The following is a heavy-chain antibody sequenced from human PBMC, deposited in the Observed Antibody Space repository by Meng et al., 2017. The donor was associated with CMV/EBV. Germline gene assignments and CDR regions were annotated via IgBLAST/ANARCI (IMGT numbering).Heavy chain of an antibody. CDR1: GGTFSSYA. CDR2: IIPILGMA. Sequence: SVKVSCKASGGTFSSYAISWVRQAPGQGLEWMGGIIPILGMANYAQKFQGRVTITADKSTSTAYMELSSLRSEDTAVYYCAREGSGDYYDFWSGQGFDPWGQGTLVTVSS. V-gene: IGHV1-69*10. D-gene: IGHD3-3*01. CDR3: AREGSGDYYDFWSGQGFDP. J-gene: IGHJ5*02.